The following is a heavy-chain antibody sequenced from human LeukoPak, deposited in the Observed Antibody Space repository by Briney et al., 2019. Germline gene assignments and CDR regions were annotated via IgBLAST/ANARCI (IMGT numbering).Heavy chain of an antibody. CDR1: RDSISNYY. J-gene: IGHJ5*02. V-gene: IGHV4-59*08. CDR3: ARRVMMSGTGVPDTWLDP. CDR2: IPYNGGT. D-gene: IGHD1-26*01. Sequence: SETLSLTCTVSRDSISNYYSNSIWQPPGKRLEWVGYIPYNGGTQYNPPLQSRVTISIDTPKSQFSLCLRSVTAADTAVYFCARRVMMSGTGVPDTWLDPWGQGILVTVS.